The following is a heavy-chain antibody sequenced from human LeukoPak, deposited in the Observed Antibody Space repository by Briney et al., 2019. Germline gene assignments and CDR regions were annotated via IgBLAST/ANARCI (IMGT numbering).Heavy chain of an antibody. CDR1: GCTFSSYA. V-gene: IGHV1-69*05. D-gene: IGHD3-22*01. J-gene: IGHJ4*02. CDR3: ARDPIKPYDSSEDPFDY. CDR2: IIPIFCTA. Sequence: SVKVSCKACGCTFSSYALRGLRQAAAQGLEWVGRIIPIFCTADYAQKSQGRVTITTDESTSTAYMELSSLRSEDTAVYYCARDPIKPYDSSEDPFDYWGQGSLVTVSS.